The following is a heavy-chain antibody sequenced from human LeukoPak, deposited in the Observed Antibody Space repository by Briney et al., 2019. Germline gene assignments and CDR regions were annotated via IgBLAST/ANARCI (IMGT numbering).Heavy chain of an antibody. D-gene: IGHD3-10*01. CDR2: IHHSGST. CDR1: GGSFSGYY. Sequence: SETLSLTCAVYGGSFSGYYWSWIRQPPGKGLEWVGEIHHSGSTNYNPSLKSRVTISVDTSKNQFSLKLSSVTAADTAVYYCARHKASGSGSYYRRNYFDYWGQGTLVTVSS. V-gene: IGHV4-34*01. CDR3: ARHKASGSGSYYRRNYFDY. J-gene: IGHJ4*02.